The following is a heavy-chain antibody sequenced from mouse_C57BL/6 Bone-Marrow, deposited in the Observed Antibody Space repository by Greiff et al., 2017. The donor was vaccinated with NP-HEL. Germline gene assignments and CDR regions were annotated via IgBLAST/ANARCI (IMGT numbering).Heavy chain of an antibody. D-gene: IGHD2-2*01. J-gene: IGHJ4*01. V-gene: IGHV1-15*01. CDR2: IDPETGGT. CDR1: GYTFTDYE. Sequence: VQLQQSGAELVRPGASVTLSCKASGYTFTDYEMHWVKQTPVHGLEWIGAIDPETGGTAYNQKFKGKAILTADKSSSTAYMELSSLTSEDSAVYYCAREGDLLWLRMDYWGQGTSVTVSS. CDR3: AREGDLLWLRMDY.